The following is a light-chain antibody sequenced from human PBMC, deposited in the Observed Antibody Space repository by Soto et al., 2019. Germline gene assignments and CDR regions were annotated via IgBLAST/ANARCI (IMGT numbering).Light chain of an antibody. Sequence: SYELTQPSSVSVSAGQTATITCSGDRLAKKYARWFQQKPGQAPVLLIYNDSERPSGIPERFSGSRSGTTVTLTISGAQVEDEAEYYCYSAAGINVVVFGGGTKVTVL. J-gene: IGLJ2*01. V-gene: IGLV3-27*01. CDR1: RLAKKY. CDR2: NDS. CDR3: YSAAGINVVV.